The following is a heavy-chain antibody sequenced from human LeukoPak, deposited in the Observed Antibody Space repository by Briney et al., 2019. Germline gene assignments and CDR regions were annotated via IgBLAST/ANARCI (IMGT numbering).Heavy chain of an antibody. Sequence: ASVTVSCTASGFTFTSSAVQWVRQARGQRLEWIGWIVVGSGNTNYAQKFQERVTITRDMSTSTAYMELSSLRSEDTAVYYCARAGDIVLHPTNWGQGTLVTVSS. CDR2: IVVGSGNT. CDR1: GFTFTSSA. J-gene: IGHJ4*02. V-gene: IGHV1-58*01. CDR3: ARAGDIVLHPTN. D-gene: IGHD2-8*01.